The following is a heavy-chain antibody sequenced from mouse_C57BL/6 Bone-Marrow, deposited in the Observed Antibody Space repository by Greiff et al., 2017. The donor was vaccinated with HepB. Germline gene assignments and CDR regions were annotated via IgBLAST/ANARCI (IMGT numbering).Heavy chain of an antibody. CDR1: GFTFSDYG. V-gene: IGHV5-17*01. Sequence: DVHLVESGGGLVKPGGSLKLSCAASGFTFSDYGMHWVRQAPEKGLEWVAYISSGSSTIYYADTVKGRFTISRDNAKNTLFLQMTSLRSEDTAMYYCAREDYYGKDYAMDYWGQGTSVTVSS. CDR2: ISSGSSTI. J-gene: IGHJ4*01. CDR3: AREDYYGKDYAMDY. D-gene: IGHD1-1*01.